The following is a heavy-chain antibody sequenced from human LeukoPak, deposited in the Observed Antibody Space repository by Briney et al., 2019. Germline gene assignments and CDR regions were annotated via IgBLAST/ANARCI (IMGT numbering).Heavy chain of an antibody. Sequence: GGSLRLSCAASGFTFSTYNMNWVRQAPGKGLEWVSAVGGTDGRTYYAAFVKGRFAIYRDNSKNTLYLQMNSLRAEDTAVYYCAKDGSYYFDYWGQGTLVTVSS. CDR1: GFTFSTYN. CDR2: VGGTDGRT. V-gene: IGHV3-23*01. J-gene: IGHJ4*02. CDR3: AKDGSYYFDY.